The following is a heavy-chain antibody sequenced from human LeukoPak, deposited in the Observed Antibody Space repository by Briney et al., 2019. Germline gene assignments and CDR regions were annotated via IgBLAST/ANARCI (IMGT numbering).Heavy chain of an antibody. CDR2: MKYDGSEK. Sequence: PGESLRLSCEVSGLSFSSYWMSWVRQAPGKGLEWVANMKYDGSEKYYVDSVKGRFTISRDNAKNSLYLQMNSLRAEDTAVYYCARDIEAAGLFLDYWGQGTLVTVSP. D-gene: IGHD6-13*01. V-gene: IGHV3-7*01. CDR1: GLSFSSYW. J-gene: IGHJ4*02. CDR3: ARDIEAAGLFLDY.